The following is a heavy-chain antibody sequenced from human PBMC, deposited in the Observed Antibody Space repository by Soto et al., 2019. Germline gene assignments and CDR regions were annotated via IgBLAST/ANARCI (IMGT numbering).Heavy chain of an antibody. CDR2: INPAGGTT. CDR1: GYSFTSTY. Sequence: QVQLVQSGAEVKKPGASVRISCRASGYSFTSTYVHWVRQAPGQGPEWMGIINPAGGTTYYAQKFQGRLTITRDTSTDTVFMDLNDLTSEDTAVYFCALKVVTQYDNWGQGTLLTVSS. V-gene: IGHV1-46*01. J-gene: IGHJ4*02. D-gene: IGHD2-21*02. CDR3: ALKVVTQYDN.